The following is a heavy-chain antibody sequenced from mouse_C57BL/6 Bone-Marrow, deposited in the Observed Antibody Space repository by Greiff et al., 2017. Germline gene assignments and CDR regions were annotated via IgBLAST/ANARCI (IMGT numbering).Heavy chain of an antibody. CDR1: GFSLSTFGMG. Sequence: LQQSGPGILQPSQTLSLTCSFSGFSLSTFGMGVGWLRQPSGKGLVWLAHLWWDDDKYYNPALESRLTISKDSSKNQVFLLIALAETADTATYYCARIEGDSTMVTSRWYCDVWGKGTTVTVSS. J-gene: IGHJ1*03. D-gene: IGHD2-2*01. CDR2: LWWDDDK. CDR3: ARIEGDSTMVTSRWYCDV. V-gene: IGHV8-8*01.